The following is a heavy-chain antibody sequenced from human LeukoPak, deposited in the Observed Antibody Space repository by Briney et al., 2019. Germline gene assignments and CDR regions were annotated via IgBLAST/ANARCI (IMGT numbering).Heavy chain of an antibody. V-gene: IGHV3-53*01. CDR1: GFTVSSKY. J-gene: IGHJ4*02. CDR3: ARDREAAMDY. D-gene: IGHD5-18*01. Sequence: QSGGSLRLSCAASGFTVSSKYMSWVRQAPGKGLEWVSVIYSGGSTYYADSVKGRFTISRDNSKNTLYLQMNSLRAEDTAVYYCARDREAAMDYWGQGTLATVSS. CDR2: IYSGGST.